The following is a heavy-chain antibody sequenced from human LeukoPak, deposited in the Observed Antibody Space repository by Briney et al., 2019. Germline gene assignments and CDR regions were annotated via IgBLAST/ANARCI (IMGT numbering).Heavy chain of an antibody. CDR2: IKEDGSQK. CDR3: ARLKDAVTIFDC. D-gene: IGHD4-17*01. CDR1: GFTFTNYA. V-gene: IGHV3-7*01. J-gene: IGHJ5*01. Sequence: GGSLRLSCAASGFTFTNYAMSWVRQAPGKGLEWVATIKEDGSQKYYVDSVKGRFTISRDNTKNSLYVQMNSLRAEDTAVYYCARLKDAVTIFDCWGQGILVTVSS.